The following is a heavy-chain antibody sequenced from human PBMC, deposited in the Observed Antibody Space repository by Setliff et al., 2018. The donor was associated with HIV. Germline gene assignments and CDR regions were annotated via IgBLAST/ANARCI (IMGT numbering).Heavy chain of an antibody. Sequence: PSETLSLTCTVSGGSISSHYWSWIRQPPGKGLEWIGYIYYSGSTNYTPSLKSRVTISVDTSKNQFSLKLSSVTAADTAVYYCARGLRVYDSSGYYYRNYYYYYMDVWGKGTTVTVSS. V-gene: IGHV4-59*11. CDR2: IYYSGST. D-gene: IGHD3-22*01. J-gene: IGHJ6*03. CDR3: ARGLRVYDSSGYYYRNYYYYYMDV. CDR1: GGSISSHY.